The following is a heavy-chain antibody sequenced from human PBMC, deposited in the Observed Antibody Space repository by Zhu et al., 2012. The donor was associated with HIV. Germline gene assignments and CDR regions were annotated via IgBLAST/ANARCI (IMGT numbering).Heavy chain of an antibody. CDR1: GFIFSNYG. D-gene: IGHD6-13*01. J-gene: IGHJ4*02. CDR2: IRYDGSNK. CDR3: AKSLPTIEVGGIDGDS. Sequence: QVQLVESGGGVVQPGGSLTLSCVTSGFIFSNYGIHWVRQAPGKGLQWVAFIRYDGSNKYYADSMKGRITISRDDSKDTVYLQMNSLRTEDTALYYCAKSLPTIEVGGIDGDSWGLGTLVTVSS. V-gene: IGHV3-30*02.